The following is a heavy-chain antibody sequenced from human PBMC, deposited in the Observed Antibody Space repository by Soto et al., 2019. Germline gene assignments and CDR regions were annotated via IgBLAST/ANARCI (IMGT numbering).Heavy chain of an antibody. V-gene: IGHV1-69*13. CDR1: GGTFSSYA. CDR3: ARGGIAAAGLLSHFDY. D-gene: IGHD6-13*01. Sequence: SVKVSCKASGGTFSSYAISWVRQAPGQGLEWMGGIIPIFGTANYAQKFQGRVTITADESTSTAYMELSSLRSEDTAVYYCARGGIAAAGLLSHFDYWGQGTLVTVSS. CDR2: IIPIFGTA. J-gene: IGHJ4*02.